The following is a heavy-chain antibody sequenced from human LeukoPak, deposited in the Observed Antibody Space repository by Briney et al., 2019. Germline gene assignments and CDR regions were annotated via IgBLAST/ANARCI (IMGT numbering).Heavy chain of an antibody. J-gene: IGHJ2*01. D-gene: IGHD2-2*02. CDR3: ARDYTLFPHWYFAL. V-gene: IGHV3-30*04. CDR2: ISFDGSNK. CDR1: GFTFTNYA. Sequence: GGSLRLSCAASGFTFTNYARHWVRQAPGRGLEWVAVISFDGSNKYYGDSVKCVYTLSRYNSKNTLYLQMNSLRAQDTAVYYCARDYTLFPHWYFALWGRGTLVTVSS.